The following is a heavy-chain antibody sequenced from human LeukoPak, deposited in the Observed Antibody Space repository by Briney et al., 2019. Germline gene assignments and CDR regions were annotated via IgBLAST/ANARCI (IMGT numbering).Heavy chain of an antibody. V-gene: IGHV4-30-2*03. CDR1: GGSINSGGFY. D-gene: IGHD4-17*01. Sequence: PSQTLSLTCTVSGGSINSGGFYCSWIRQPAGKGLEWIGRIYYSESTYYNPSLKSRVTISVDTSKNQFSLKLSSVTAADTAVYYCARLRRPNYYYYYYMDVWGKGTTVTISS. J-gene: IGHJ6*03. CDR3: ARLRRPNYYYYYYMDV. CDR2: IYYSEST.